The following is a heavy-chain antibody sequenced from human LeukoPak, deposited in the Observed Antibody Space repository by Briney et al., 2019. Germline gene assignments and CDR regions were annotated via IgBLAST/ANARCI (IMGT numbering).Heavy chain of an antibody. J-gene: IGHJ4*02. CDR2: ISTYNGNT. Sequence: ASVKVACKASGYTFTSYGISWVRQAPGQGLEWMGSISTYNGNTKYAENLQDRLIMTTDTSTRTAYMELRSLRSDDTAVLYCARDQYDSVWGSYRPYFDYWGQGTLVTVSS. CDR1: GYTFTSYG. D-gene: IGHD3-16*02. V-gene: IGHV1-18*04. CDR3: ARDQYDSVWGSYRPYFDY.